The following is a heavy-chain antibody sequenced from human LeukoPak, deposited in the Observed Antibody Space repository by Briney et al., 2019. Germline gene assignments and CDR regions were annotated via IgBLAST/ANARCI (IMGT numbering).Heavy chain of an antibody. J-gene: IGHJ5*02. D-gene: IGHD1-14*01. Sequence: PSETLSLTCTVSGVSISGYYWSWIRQPAGKGLEWIWRIYTSGSTNYNPSLKSRVTMSVDTSTNQFSLKLSSVTAADTAVYYCARASPTTNKGAYGWFDPWGQGTLVTVSS. V-gene: IGHV4-4*07. CDR1: GVSISGYY. CDR3: ARASPTTNKGAYGWFDP. CDR2: IYTSGST.